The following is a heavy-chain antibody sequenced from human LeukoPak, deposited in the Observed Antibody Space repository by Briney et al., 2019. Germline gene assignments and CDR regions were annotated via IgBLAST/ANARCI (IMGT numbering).Heavy chain of an antibody. J-gene: IGHJ3*02. CDR3: ARNNLILLDAFDI. Sequence: ASVKVSCKASGYTFTGYYMHWVRQAPGQGLEWMGWINPNSGGTNYAQKFQGWVTMTRDTSISTAYMELSRLRSDDTAVYYCARNNLILLDAFDIWGQGTMVTVSS. V-gene: IGHV1-2*04. CDR1: GYTFTGYY. CDR2: INPNSGGT.